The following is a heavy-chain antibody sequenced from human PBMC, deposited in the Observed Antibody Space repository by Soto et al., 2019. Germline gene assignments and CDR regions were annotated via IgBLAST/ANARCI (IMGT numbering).Heavy chain of an antibody. CDR3: ARGRYCSGGSCYFDY. V-gene: IGHV5-51*01. Sequence: PGESLKISCKGSGYIFTTYWIGGVRQMPGKGLEWLGIIYPGDSDTRYSPSFQGQVTISADKSISTAYLQWSSLKASDTAMYYCARGRYCSGGSCYFDYWGQGTLVTVSS. CDR2: IYPGDSDT. D-gene: IGHD2-15*01. J-gene: IGHJ4*02. CDR1: GYIFTTYW.